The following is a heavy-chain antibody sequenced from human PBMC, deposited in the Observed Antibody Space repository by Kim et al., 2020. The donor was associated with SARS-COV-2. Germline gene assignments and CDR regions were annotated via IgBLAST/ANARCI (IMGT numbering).Heavy chain of an antibody. CDR2: GST. D-gene: IGHD6-19*01. J-gene: IGHJ4*02. CDR3: ARSVGGFDY. V-gene: IGHV4-34*01. Sequence: GSTTTNPSLKSRITISGDTSKSQFSLKMNSVTAEDTALYYCARSVGGFDYWGQGTLVTVSS.